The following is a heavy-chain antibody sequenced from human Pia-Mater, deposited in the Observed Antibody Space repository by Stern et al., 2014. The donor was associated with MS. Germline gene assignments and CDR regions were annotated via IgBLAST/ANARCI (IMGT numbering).Heavy chain of an antibody. V-gene: IGHV1-2*06. D-gene: IGHD4-17*01. CDR1: GYTFTGFY. CDR3: ARWGSTVTNYYFDY. J-gene: IGHJ4*02. CDR2: INPKSGGT. Sequence: QMQLVQSGAEVKKPGASVKASCKASGYTFTGFYMHWVRQAPGQGLEWLGRINPKSGGTNYAQKFQGRVTMTSDTSISTAYMELSRLRSDDTAVYYCARWGSTVTNYYFDYWGQGTLVTVSS.